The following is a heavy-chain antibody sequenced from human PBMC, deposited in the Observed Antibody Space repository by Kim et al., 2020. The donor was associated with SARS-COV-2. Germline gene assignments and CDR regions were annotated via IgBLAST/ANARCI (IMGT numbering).Heavy chain of an antibody. CDR1: GFTFSSYA. CDR3: ARGLEVVAATPRD. D-gene: IGHD2-15*01. V-gene: IGHV3-30*04. Sequence: GGSLRLSCAASGFTFSSYAMHWVRQAPGKGLEWVAVISYDGSNKYYADSVKGRFTISRDNSKNTLYLQMNSLRAEDTAVYYCARGLEVVAATPRDWGQGT. CDR2: ISYDGSNK. J-gene: IGHJ4*02.